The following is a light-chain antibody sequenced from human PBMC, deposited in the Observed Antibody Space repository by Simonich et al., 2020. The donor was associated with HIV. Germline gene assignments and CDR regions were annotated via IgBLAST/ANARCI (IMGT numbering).Light chain of an antibody. V-gene: IGKV1-5*03. CDR2: KAS. CDR3: QQYNSYTWT. J-gene: IGKJ1*01. CDR1: QGISNY. Sequence: DTQMTQSPSTLSASIGDRVTITCRASQGISNYLAWYQQKPGKVPKLLIYKASSLKSGVPSRFSGSGSGTEFTLTISSLQPDDFATYFCQQYNSYTWTFGQGTKVEIK.